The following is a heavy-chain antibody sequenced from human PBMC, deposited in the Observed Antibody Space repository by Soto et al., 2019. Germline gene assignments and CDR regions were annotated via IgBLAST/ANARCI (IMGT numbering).Heavy chain of an antibody. CDR1: GDSVTSHY. J-gene: IGHJ4*02. CDR3: AISYGNAGYTY. V-gene: IGHV4-59*02. CDR2: MHYTGFS. D-gene: IGHD1-1*01. Sequence: TSETLSLTCSFSGDSVTSHYLTWIRQSPEKGLEWIGYMHYTGFSHYNPSLKSRLTISVDRSKNQFTLQLTSVTVEDTAEYYSAISYGNAGYTYWGQGTQVTVSS.